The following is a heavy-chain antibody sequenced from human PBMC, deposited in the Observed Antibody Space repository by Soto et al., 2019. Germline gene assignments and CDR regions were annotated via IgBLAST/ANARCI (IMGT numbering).Heavy chain of an antibody. Sequence: VKVSCKASGGTFSSYAISWVRQAPGQGLEWMGGIIPIFGTANYAQKFQGRVTITADESTSTAYMELSSLRSEDTAVYYCARGGIVVVVAANPINPPDVWGQGTTVTVSS. J-gene: IGHJ6*02. CDR1: GGTFSSYA. CDR3: ARGGIVVVVAANPINPPDV. CDR2: IIPIFGTA. V-gene: IGHV1-69*13. D-gene: IGHD2-15*01.